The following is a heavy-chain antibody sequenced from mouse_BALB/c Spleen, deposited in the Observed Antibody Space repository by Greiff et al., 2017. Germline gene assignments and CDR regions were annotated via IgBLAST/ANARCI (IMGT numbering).Heavy chain of an antibody. CDR1: GYSITSDYA. D-gene: IGHD2-4*01. J-gene: IGHJ3*01. CDR2: ISYSGST. Sequence: EVKLMESGPGLVKPSQSLSLTCTVTGYSITSDYAWNWIRQFPGNKLEWMGYISYSGSTSYNPSLKSRISITRDTSKNQFFLQLNSVTTEDTATYYCARDDYDWFAYWGQGTLVTVSA. CDR3: ARDDYDWFAY. V-gene: IGHV3-2*02.